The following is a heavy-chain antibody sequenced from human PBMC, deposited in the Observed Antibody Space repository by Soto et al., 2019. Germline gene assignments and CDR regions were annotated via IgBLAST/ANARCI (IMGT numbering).Heavy chain of an antibody. Sequence: GESLKISCKGSGYSFTSYWISWVRQMPGKGLEWMGIIYPGDSDTRYSPSFQGQVTISADKSISTAYLQWSSLKASDTAMYYCARVNPTNYDSSNLYDAFDIWGQGTMVTVSS. V-gene: IGHV5-51*01. J-gene: IGHJ3*02. CDR3: ARVNPTNYDSSNLYDAFDI. CDR2: IYPGDSDT. D-gene: IGHD3-22*01. CDR1: GYSFTSYW.